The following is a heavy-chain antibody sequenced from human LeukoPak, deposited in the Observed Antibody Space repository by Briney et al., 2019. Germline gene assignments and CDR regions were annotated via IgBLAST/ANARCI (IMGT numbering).Heavy chain of an antibody. V-gene: IGHV3-7*01. D-gene: IGHD4-17*01. CDR2: IKQDGSEK. Sequence: PGGALRLSCAASGFTFSSYWMSWVRQAPGKGLEWVANIKQDGSEKYYVDSVKGRFTISRDNAKNSLYLQMNSLRAEDTAVYYCARGPSLSATVTTDDAFDIWGQGTMVTVSS. J-gene: IGHJ3*02. CDR1: GFTFSSYW. CDR3: ARGPSLSATVTTDDAFDI.